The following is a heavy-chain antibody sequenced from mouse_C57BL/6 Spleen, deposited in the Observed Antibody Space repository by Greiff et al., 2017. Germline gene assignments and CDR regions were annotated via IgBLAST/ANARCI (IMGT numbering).Heavy chain of an antibody. CDR2: LYPGDGDT. J-gene: IGHJ4*01. D-gene: IGHD1-1*01. CDR3: ARAYYYGSSYDYAMDY. Sequence: QVQLQQSGAELVKPGASVKISCKASGYAFSSYWMNWVKQRPGRGLEWIGQLYPGDGDTNYNGKFKGKATLTADKSSSTAYMQLSSLTSEDSAVYFCARAYYYGSSYDYAMDYWGQGTSVTVSS. CDR1: GYAFSSYW. V-gene: IGHV1-80*01.